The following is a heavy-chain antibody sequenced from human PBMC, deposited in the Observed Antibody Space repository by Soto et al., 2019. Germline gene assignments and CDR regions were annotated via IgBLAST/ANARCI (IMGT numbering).Heavy chain of an antibody. CDR1: GGSFSGYY. CDR2: INDSGIT. D-gene: IGHD6-6*01. CDR3: ARGRSSVPDRRGIGYYGLDV. J-gene: IGHJ6*02. V-gene: IGHV4-34*01. Sequence: SETLSLTCVVNGGSFSGYYWGWIRQSPGKXLEWIGEINDSGITDSNPSLESRVTISVDMSKNQFSLNLKSVTAADSAVYHCARGRSSVPDRRGIGYYGLDVWGQGTTVTVSS.